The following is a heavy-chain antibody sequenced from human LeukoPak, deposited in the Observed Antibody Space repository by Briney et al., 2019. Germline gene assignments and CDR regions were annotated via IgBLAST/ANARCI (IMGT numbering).Heavy chain of an antibody. Sequence: GGSLRLSCAASGFTFSSNYRSWVRQAPGKGLEWVSVIYSGGSTYYADSVKGRFTISRDNSKNTLYLQMNSLRAEDTAVYYCARDGRYSYGHDAFDIWGQGTMVTVSS. CDR2: IYSGGST. D-gene: IGHD5-18*01. V-gene: IGHV3-53*01. J-gene: IGHJ3*02. CDR3: ARDGRYSYGHDAFDI. CDR1: GFTFSSNY.